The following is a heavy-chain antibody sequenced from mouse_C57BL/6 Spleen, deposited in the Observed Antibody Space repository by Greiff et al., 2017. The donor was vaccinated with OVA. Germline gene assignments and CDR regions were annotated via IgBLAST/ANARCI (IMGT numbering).Heavy chain of an antibody. J-gene: IGHJ4*01. CDR1: GYTFTSYW. CDR3: ARTASSGGYYYAMDY. D-gene: IGHD1-1*01. CDR2: IYPGSGST. Sequence: VQLQQSGAELVKPGASVKMSCKASGYTFTSYWITWVKQRPGQGLEWIGDIYPGSGSTNYNEKFKSKATLTVDTSSSTAYMQLSSLTSEDSAVYYGARTASSGGYYYAMDYWGQGTSVTVSS. V-gene: IGHV1-55*01.